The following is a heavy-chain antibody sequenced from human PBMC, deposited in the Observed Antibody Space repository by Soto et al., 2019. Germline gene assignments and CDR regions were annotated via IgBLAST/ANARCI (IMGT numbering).Heavy chain of an antibody. CDR1: GFTFSSYA. CDR2: ISYDGSNK. J-gene: IGHJ6*03. D-gene: IGHD2-8*02. V-gene: IGHV3-30*18. Sequence: QVQLVESGGGVVQPGRSLRLSCAASGFTFSSYAMHWVRQAPGKGLEWVAVISYDGSNKYHADSVKGRFTISRDNSKNTLYLQMNSLRAEDTAVYYCTKDSDTSMYCYYFYYMDVWGKGTTVTVSS. CDR3: TKDSDTSMYCYYFYYMDV.